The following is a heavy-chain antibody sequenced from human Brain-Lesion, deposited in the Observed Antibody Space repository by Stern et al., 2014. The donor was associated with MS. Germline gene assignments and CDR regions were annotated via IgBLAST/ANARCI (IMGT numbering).Heavy chain of an antibody. V-gene: IGHV4-61*02. D-gene: IGHD2-2*01. CDR3: ARGRVVPGFQYYATDV. J-gene: IGHJ6*02. CDR1: GGSISSGGYY. CDR2: IFNSSST. Sequence: QLQLQESGPGLVKPSPTLSLSCTVSGGSISSGGYYWSWLRQPAGQGLEWIGRIFNSSSTSYNPSLKSRVTISIDTSKNQFSLRLNSMTAADTAVYYCARGRVVPGFQYYATDVWGQGTTVIVSS.